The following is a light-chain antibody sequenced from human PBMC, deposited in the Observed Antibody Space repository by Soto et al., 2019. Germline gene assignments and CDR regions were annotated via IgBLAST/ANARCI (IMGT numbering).Light chain of an antibody. V-gene: IGKV1-9*01. CDR1: QGIRSY. CDR2: GAS. J-gene: IGKJ1*01. CDR3: QQSHSIPWT. Sequence: DIQLTQSPSFLSASVGDRVTITCRASQGIRSYLAWYRQRPGKAPELLIYGASTLRPGGASRFSGSGSGTEFTLTISSLQPEDFATYYCQQSHSIPWTFGQGTKVDIK.